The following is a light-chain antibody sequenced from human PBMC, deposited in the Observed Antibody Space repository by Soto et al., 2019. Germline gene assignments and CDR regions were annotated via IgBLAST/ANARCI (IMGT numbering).Light chain of an antibody. CDR1: SSDVGGYDY. J-gene: IGLJ1*01. V-gene: IGLV2-14*03. CDR2: DVN. CDR3: SSYTSSSTHV. Sequence: QSALTQPASVSGSPGQSIAISCTGTSSDVGGYDYVSWYQQLPGKAPKLMIYDVNNRPSGVSNRFSGSKSGNTASLTISGLQAEDEADYYCSSYTSSSTHVSGTGTKVTVL.